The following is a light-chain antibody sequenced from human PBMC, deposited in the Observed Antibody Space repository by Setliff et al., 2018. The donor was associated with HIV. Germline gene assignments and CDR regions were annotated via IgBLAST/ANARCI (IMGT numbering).Light chain of an antibody. Sequence: QSALTQPASVSGSPGQSITISCTGTSSDVGRYNLVSWYQQHPGKAPKLMIYQATKRPSGVSNRFSGSKSGYTASLTISGLQAEDEADYYCCSNTGSNTYVFGTGTKATVL. J-gene: IGLJ1*01. CDR3: CSNTGSNTYV. CDR1: SSDVGRYNL. V-gene: IGLV2-23*01. CDR2: QAT.